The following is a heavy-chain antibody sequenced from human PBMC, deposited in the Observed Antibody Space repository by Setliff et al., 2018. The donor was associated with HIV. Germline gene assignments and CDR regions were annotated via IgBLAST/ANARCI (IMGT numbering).Heavy chain of an antibody. V-gene: IGHV4-4*07. Sequence: SETLSLTCEVSGGSISSYYWSWIRQPAGKGLEWIGRIYASGRTNYNPSLKSRVTLSVDTSKNQFSLKVTSVTAADTAVYYCAREIQFSATTYYYYYMDDWGRGTTVTVSS. J-gene: IGHJ6*03. CDR3: AREIQFSATTYYYYYMDD. D-gene: IGHD5-18*01. CDR2: IYASGRT. CDR1: GGSISSYY.